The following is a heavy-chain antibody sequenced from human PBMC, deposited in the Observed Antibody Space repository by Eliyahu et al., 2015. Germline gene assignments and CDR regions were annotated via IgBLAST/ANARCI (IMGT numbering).Heavy chain of an antibody. CDR1: GGSISSSSYY. J-gene: IGHJ1*01. V-gene: IGHV4-39*07. D-gene: IGHD6-19*01. Sequence: QLQLQESGPGLVKPSETLSLTCTVSGGSISSSSYYWGWIRQPPGKGLEWIGSIYYSGSTYYNPSLKSRVTISVDTSKNQFSLKLSSVTAADTAVYYCARDYSSGWYAERNSEHPGLEYFQHWGQGTLVTVSS. CDR2: IYYSGST. CDR3: ARDYSSGWYAERNSEHPGLEYFQH.